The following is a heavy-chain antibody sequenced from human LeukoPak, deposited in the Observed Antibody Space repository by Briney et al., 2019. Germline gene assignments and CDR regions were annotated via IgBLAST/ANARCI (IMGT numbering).Heavy chain of an antibody. CDR1: GGSISSSSYY. J-gene: IGHJ2*01. CDR3: ARELRRSGYYYWYFDL. CDR2: IYYSGST. Sequence: SETLSLTCTVSGGSISSSSYYWGWIRQPPGKGLEWIGSIYYSGSTYYNPSLKSRVTISVDTSKNQSSLKLSSVTAADTAVYYCARELRRSGYYYWYFDLWGRGTLVTVSS. D-gene: IGHD3-22*01. V-gene: IGHV4-39*02.